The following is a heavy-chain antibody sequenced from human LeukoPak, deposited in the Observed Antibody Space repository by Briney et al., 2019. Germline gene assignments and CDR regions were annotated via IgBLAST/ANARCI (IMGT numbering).Heavy chain of an antibody. D-gene: IGHD6-19*01. V-gene: IGHV3-21*01. Sequence: GGSLRLSCAASGFTFTIYSMDWVRQAPRKGLEWVSSNSRSSSNIYYADSVKGRFTISRDNVKNSLYLQMNSLRAEDTAVCYCARESSGSHYRGAFDIWGQGTMVTVSS. CDR3: ARESSGSHYRGAFDI. CDR1: GFTFTIYS. J-gene: IGHJ3*02. CDR2: NSRSSSNI.